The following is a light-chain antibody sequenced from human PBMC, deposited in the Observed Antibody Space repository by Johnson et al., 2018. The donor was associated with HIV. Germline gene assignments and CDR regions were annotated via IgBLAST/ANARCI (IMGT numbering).Light chain of an antibody. V-gene: IGLV1-51*01. J-gene: IGLJ1*01. CDR2: DNT. CDR1: SSNIGNNY. CDR3: GTWDSTLSAPHYV. Sequence: QSVLTQSPSVSAAPGQKVTISCSGSSSNIGNNYVSWYQQLQGTAPKLLIYDNTKRPSGIPDRFSASKSGTSATLGITGLQTGDEADYYCGTWDSTLSAPHYVFGTGTKVTGL.